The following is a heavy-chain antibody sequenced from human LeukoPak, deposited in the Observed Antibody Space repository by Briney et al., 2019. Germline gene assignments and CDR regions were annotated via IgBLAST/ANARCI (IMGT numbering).Heavy chain of an antibody. CDR1: GFSLSSYA. D-gene: IGHD3-16*02. CDR3: AKPERSYLLYYYMDV. Sequence: GESLRLSCAASGFSLSSYAMGWVRQAPGKGLEWVSAISGSGGRTYYADSVKGRFTLSRDNSRNTLYLQMNSLRAEDTAVYSCAKPERSYLLYYYMDVWGKGTTVTVSS. V-gene: IGHV3-23*01. J-gene: IGHJ6*03. CDR2: ISGSGGRT.